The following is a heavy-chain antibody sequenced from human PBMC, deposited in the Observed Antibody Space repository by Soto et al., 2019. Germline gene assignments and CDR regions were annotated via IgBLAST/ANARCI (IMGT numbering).Heavy chain of an antibody. Sequence: ASVKLSCKASGYTFTSYAMHWVRQAPGQRLEWMGWINAGNGNTKYSQKFQGRVTITRDTSARTAYVELSSLRSEDTAVYYCASSANTVLGSRDFWSACSGRDWFEAWGQGTLVTVSS. V-gene: IGHV1-3*01. CDR1: GYTFTSYA. CDR3: ASSANTVLGSRDFWSACSGRDWFEA. CDR2: INAGNGNT. D-gene: IGHD3-3*01. J-gene: IGHJ5*02.